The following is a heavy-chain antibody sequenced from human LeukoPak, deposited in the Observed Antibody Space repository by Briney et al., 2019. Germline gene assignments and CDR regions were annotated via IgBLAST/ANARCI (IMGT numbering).Heavy chain of an antibody. CDR1: GGSISSYY. CDR2: IYYSGST. J-gene: IGHJ4*02. CDR3: ARGRYGWRDFDY. D-gene: IGHD3-16*01. Sequence: WETLSLTCTVSGGSISSYYWSWIRQPPGKGLEWIGYIYYSGSTNYNPSLKSRATISVNTFKNQFILKLSSWAAAEPAVYYWARGRYGWRDFDYWGQGTLVTLSS. V-gene: IGHV4-59*01.